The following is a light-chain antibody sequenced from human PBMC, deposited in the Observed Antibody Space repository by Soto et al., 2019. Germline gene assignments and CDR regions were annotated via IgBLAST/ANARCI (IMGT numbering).Light chain of an antibody. V-gene: IGKV1-5*01. CDR2: DAS. CDR3: QQYSTYSWT. CDR1: QSISTW. Sequence: DIQMTQSPSTLSASVGDRVTITCRASQSISTWLAWYQQKPGKAPNLLIYDASTLQSGVPSRFSGSGSATEFTLTISSLQAEDVARYCCQQYSTYSWTFGQGTKVDIK. J-gene: IGKJ1*01.